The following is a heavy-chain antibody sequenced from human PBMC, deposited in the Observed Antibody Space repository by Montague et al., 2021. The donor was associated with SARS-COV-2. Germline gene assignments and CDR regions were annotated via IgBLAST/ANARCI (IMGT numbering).Heavy chain of an antibody. CDR1: GYSISSGYY. CDR2: IYHSGST. J-gene: IGHJ6*02. CDR3: ARDDYTPGDYYYYYGMDV. V-gene: IGHV4-38-2*02. D-gene: IGHD4-11*01. Sequence: SETLSLTCTVSGYSISSGYYWGWIRQPPGKGLELIGSIYHSGSTYYNPSLKSRVTISVDTSKNQFSLTLSSVTAADTAVYYCARDDYTPGDYYYYYGMDVWGQGTTVTVSS.